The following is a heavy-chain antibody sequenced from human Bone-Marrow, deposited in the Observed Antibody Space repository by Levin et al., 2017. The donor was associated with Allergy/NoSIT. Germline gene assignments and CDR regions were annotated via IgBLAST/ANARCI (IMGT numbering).Heavy chain of an antibody. CDR2: ISNSGSTI. J-gene: IGHJ4*02. V-gene: IGHV3-11*01. Sequence: GESLKISCATSGFRFSDYYMTWIRQAPGKGLEWVSYISNSGSTIYYADSVKGRFSISRDNGKNSLSLEMNNLRVEDTALYYCARGREYCTSSSCYLSHWGQGTLVTVSS. D-gene: IGHD2-2*01. CDR3: ARGREYCTSSSCYLSH. CDR1: GFRFSDYY.